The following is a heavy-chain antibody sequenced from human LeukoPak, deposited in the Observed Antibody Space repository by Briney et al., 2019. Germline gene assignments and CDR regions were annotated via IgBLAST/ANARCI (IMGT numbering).Heavy chain of an antibody. Sequence: PGGSLRLSCAASGFTVSSNYMSWVRQAPGKGLEWVSVIYSGGSTYYADSVKGRFTISRDNSKNTLYLQMNSLRAEDTAVYYCAREGNSSSWYGNWFDPWAREPWSPSPQ. V-gene: IGHV3-66*02. J-gene: IGHJ5*02. D-gene: IGHD6-13*01. CDR2: IYSGGST. CDR3: AREGNSSSWYGNWFDP. CDR1: GFTVSSNY.